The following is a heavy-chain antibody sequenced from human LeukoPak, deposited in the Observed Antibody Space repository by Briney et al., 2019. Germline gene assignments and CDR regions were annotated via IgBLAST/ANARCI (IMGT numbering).Heavy chain of an antibody. J-gene: IGHJ6*02. CDR1: GGSISSYY. V-gene: IGHV4-59*01. D-gene: IGHD4-17*01. Sequence: PSETLSLPCTVSGGSISSYYWSWIRQPPGKGLEWIGYIYYSGSTNYNPSLKSQVNISVDTSKNQVSLKLSSVTAADTAVYYCARATTVSMDVWGQGTTVTVSS. CDR3: ARATTVSMDV. CDR2: IYYSGST.